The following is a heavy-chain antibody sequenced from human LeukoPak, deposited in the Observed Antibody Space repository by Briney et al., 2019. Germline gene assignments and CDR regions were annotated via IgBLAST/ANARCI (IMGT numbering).Heavy chain of an antibody. D-gene: IGHD6-6*01. V-gene: IGHV4-61*02. J-gene: IGHJ5*02. CDR3: ARDGMAARLSNWFDP. Sequence: SETLSLTCTVSGGSISSGSYYWSWIRQPAGKGLEWIGRIYTSGSTNYNPSLKNRVTISVDTSKSQFSLKLSSVTAADTAVYYCARDGMAARLSNWFDPWGQGTLVTVSS. CDR2: IYTSGST. CDR1: GGSISSGSYY.